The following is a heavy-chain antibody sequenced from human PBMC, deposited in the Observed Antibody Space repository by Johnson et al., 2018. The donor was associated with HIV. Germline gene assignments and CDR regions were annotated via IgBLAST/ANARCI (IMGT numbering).Heavy chain of an antibody. D-gene: IGHD1-26*01. Sequence: VLLVESGGGLVHPGGSLRLSCPASGFTVSTNYMSWVRQAPGKGLEWVSVIYSGGSTYYADSVKGRFAISRDNSKNTLYLQMNSLRAEDTAVYYCARDGGIPTGDAFDIGGQGTMVTVSS. CDR2: IYSGGST. CDR1: GFTVSTNY. V-gene: IGHV3-66*01. CDR3: ARDGGIPTGDAFDI. J-gene: IGHJ3*02.